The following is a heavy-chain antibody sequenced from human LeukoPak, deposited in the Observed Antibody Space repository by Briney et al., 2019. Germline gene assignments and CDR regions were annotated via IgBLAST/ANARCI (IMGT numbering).Heavy chain of an antibody. D-gene: IGHD1-26*01. Sequence: PGGSLRLPCAASGFTFSSYWMYWVRQAPGKGLEWVASIKQDESEKYYGDSVKGRFAVSRDNAKNSLFLQMNSLRAEDTAVYYCARELEWELPYYYYYMDVWGKGTTVTVSS. V-gene: IGHV3-7*01. CDR3: ARELEWELPYYYYYMDV. CDR2: IKQDESEK. CDR1: GFTFSSYW. J-gene: IGHJ6*03.